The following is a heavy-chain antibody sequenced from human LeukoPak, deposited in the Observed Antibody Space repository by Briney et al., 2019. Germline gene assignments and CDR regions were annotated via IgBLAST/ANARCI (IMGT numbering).Heavy chain of an antibody. CDR3: TRVGNGSYLEEDYFDY. CDR2: IRSKVYGGTT. CDR1: GFSLSDYA. D-gene: IGHD1-26*01. J-gene: IGHJ4*02. Sequence: PGGSLRLSCAASGFSLSDYALSWFRQAPGKGLERVGFIRSKVYGGTTEYAASVKGRFTISRDDSKSIAYLQMNSLKTEDTAVYYCTRVGNGSYLEEDYFDYWGQGTLVTVSS. V-gene: IGHV3-49*03.